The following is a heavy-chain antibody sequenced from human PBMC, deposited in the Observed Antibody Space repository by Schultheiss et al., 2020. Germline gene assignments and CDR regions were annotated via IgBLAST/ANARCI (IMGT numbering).Heavy chain of an antibody. CDR1: GFSLSTSGMC. V-gene: IGHV2-70*12. CDR2: IDWDDGR. Sequence: SGPTLVKPTQTLTLTCTFSGFSLSTSGMCVSWIRQPPGKALEWLARIDWDDGRHYSTSLKTRLTISRDTSKNQVVLTMTNMDPVDTATYYCAHKYDSSGYYPNWFDPWGQGTLVTVSS. J-gene: IGHJ5*02. CDR3: AHKYDSSGYYPNWFDP. D-gene: IGHD3-22*01.